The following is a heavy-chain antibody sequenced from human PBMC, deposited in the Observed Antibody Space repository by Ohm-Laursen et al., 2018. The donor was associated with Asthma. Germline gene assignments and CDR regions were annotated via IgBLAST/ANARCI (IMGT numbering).Heavy chain of an antibody. Sequence: GSSVKVSCKASGYTFTEYALNWVRQAPGQGLEWLGWINTNTGNPTYAQGFPGRFVFSLDTSVSTAYLQISSLRADDTAVYFCARVDSTAWEYYFDYWGQGTLVTVSS. CDR1: GYTFTEYA. D-gene: IGHD6-19*01. CDR2: INTNTGNP. V-gene: IGHV7-4-1*02. CDR3: ARVDSTAWEYYFDY. J-gene: IGHJ4*02.